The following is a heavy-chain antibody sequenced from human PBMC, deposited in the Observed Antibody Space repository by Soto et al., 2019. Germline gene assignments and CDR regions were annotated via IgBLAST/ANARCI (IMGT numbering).Heavy chain of an antibody. J-gene: IGHJ4*02. D-gene: IGHD1-26*01. CDR3: ARRGSGSCYDD. V-gene: IGHV3-23*01. Sequence: EVQLLESGGGLVQPGGSLRLSCAASGFTFSNYAMNWVRQAPGKGLEWVSVISGSGDSTYYADSVKGRFTISRDNSKNTLYPQMNSLRAEATAIYYCARRGSGSCYDDWGQGTLVTVSS. CDR2: ISGSGDST. CDR1: GFTFSNYA.